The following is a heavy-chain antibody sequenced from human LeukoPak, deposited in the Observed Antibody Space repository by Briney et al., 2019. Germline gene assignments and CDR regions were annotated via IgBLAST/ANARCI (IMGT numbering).Heavy chain of an antibody. CDR3: AVAAHDRN. J-gene: IGHJ4*02. CDR1: GFTFDDYA. D-gene: IGHD2-15*01. V-gene: IGHV3-9*01. Sequence: HPGGSLRLSCAASGFTFDDYAMHWVRQAPGKGLEWVSGISWNSGSIGYADSVKGRFTISRDNAKNSLYLQMNSLRAEDTAVYYCAVAAHDRNGGQGTLVTVSS. CDR2: ISWNSGSI.